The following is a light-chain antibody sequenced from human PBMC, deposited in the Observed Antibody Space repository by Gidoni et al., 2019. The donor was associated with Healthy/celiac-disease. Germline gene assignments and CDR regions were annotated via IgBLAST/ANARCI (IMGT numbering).Light chain of an antibody. CDR2: DAS. CDR3: QHYDNLLYT. Sequence: DIQMTQSPSSLSASVGDRVTITCQASQDISKYLNWYQQKPGKAPKLLIFDASNLETGVPSRFSGSGSGTDFTFTISSLQPEDIATYYCQHYDNLLYTFGQGTKVEIK. CDR1: QDISKY. V-gene: IGKV1-33*01. J-gene: IGKJ2*01.